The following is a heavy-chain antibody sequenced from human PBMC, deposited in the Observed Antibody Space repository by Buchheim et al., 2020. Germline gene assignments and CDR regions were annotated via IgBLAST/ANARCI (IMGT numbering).Heavy chain of an antibody. CDR3: ASVVDGAPSHFDY. D-gene: IGHD2-21*01. J-gene: IGHJ4*02. V-gene: IGHV3-30*01. Sequence: QVQLVESGGGVVQPGRSLRLSCAASGFTFSSYAMHWVRQAPGKGLEWVAVISYDGSNKYYADSVKGRFTISRDNSKNTLYLQMNSLRAEDTAVYYCASVVDGAPSHFDYWGQGTL. CDR1: GFTFSSYA. CDR2: ISYDGSNK.